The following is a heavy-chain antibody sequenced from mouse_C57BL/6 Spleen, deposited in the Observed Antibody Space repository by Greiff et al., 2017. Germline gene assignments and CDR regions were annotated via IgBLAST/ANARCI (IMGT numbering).Heavy chain of an antibody. J-gene: IGHJ2*01. V-gene: IGHV2-2*01. CDR1: GFSLTSYG. D-gene: IGHD1-1*01. CDR3: ARNFYYGFDY. Sequence: VQLQQSGPGLVQPSQSLSITCTVSGFSLTSYGVHWVRPSPGKGLEWLGVIWSGGSTDYNAAFISRLSISKDNSKSQVFVKMNSLQADDTAIYYCARNFYYGFDYWGQGTTLTVSS. CDR2: IWSGGST.